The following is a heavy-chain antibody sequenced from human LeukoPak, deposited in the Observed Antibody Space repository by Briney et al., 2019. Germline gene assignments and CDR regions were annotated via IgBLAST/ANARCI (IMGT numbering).Heavy chain of an antibody. Sequence: PGGTLRLSRAPSLFTFSIYEMKWVRQAPGTRREGASDISSNRSTIDYPHSAKRRDTISRDNAKISLYLQINSLRAEDTPVYYCASDRPVGWFGELSDLDSWGKGNLVSVSS. D-gene: IGHD3-10*01. CDR2: ISSNRSTI. J-gene: IGHJ4*02. CDR1: LFTFSIYE. CDR3: ASDRPVGWFGELSDLDS. V-gene: IGHV3-48*03.